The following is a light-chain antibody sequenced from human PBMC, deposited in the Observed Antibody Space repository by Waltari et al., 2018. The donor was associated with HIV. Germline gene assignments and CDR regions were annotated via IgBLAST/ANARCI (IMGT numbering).Light chain of an antibody. CDR2: SNK. CDR1: SPNIGSNT. CDR3: AACDDSLNGWV. Sequence: QSGLAQPPSAAGTPGQRVTISCSGSSPNIGSNTVNWYQQLPGTAPKLLIYSNKLALSGVLGRCSDSDSRTSASLAISVLQSEDEAEYYCAACDDSLNGWVFGGGTKLTVL. V-gene: IGLV1-44*01. J-gene: IGLJ3*02.